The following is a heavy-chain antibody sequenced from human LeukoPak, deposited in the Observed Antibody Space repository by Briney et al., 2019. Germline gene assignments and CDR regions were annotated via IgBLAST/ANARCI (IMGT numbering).Heavy chain of an antibody. J-gene: IGHJ5*01. CDR3: AKEGAYPIITYDS. CDR2: IKQDGSEK. D-gene: IGHD1-14*01. Sequence: PGGTLRLSCAASGFTFSNYWMNWLRQAPGKGLEWVANIKQDGSEKYYVDSVKGRFTISRDNAKNSLYLLMNSLRAEDAGVYYCAKEGAYPIITYDSWGQGTLVTVSS. CDR1: GFTFSNYW. V-gene: IGHV3-7*01.